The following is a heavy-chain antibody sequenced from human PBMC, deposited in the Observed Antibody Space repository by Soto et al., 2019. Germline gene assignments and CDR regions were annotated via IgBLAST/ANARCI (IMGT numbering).Heavy chain of an antibody. CDR2: VYHSG. D-gene: IGHD3-10*01. CDR1: GDSISSTYW. Sequence: SETLSLTCAVSGDSISSTYWWTWVRQSPGKGLEWIGEVYHSGITTSKNQFSLKLNSVTTADTAIYYCATRPPGGPYFGVFDYWSPGTLVTVSS. J-gene: IGHJ4*02. V-gene: IGHV4-4*02. CDR3: ATRPPGGPYFGVFDY.